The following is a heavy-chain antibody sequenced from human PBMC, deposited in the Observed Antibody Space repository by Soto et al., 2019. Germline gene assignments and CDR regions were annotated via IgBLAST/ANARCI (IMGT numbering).Heavy chain of an antibody. CDR1: AFTFSSYA. CDR3: AKGRASDCPGCTQDY. D-gene: IGHD2-21*02. J-gene: IGHJ4*02. V-gene: IGHV3-23*01. Sequence: EVQLLESGGGLAQPGGSLRLSCAASAFTFSSYAMSWVRQAPGKGLEWVSVVCGSGDSTYYADSVKGRFTISRDNSKNTLYLQMNSLRAEDTAVYYCAKGRASDCPGCTQDYWGQGTLVTVSS. CDR2: VCGSGDST.